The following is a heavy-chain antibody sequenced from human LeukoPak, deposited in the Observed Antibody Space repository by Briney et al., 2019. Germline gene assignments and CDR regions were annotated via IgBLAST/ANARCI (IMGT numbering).Heavy chain of an antibody. D-gene: IGHD2-21*02. CDR1: GFTFSSYA. CDR2: ISGSGGST. CDR3: AKDPRDIVVVTAIPDY. V-gene: IGHV3-23*01. Sequence: PGGSLRLSCAASGFTFSSYAMSWVRQAPGKGLEWVSAISGSGGSTYYADSVKGRFTISRDNSKNTLYLQMNSLRAGDTAVYYCAKDPRDIVVVTAIPDYWGQGTLVTVSS. J-gene: IGHJ4*02.